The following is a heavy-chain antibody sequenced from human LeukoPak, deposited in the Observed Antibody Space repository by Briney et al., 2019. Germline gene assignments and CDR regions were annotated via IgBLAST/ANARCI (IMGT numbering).Heavy chain of an antibody. CDR2: ISWNSGSI. CDR1: GFTFDDYA. CDR3: AKDSIAAAEDAFDI. V-gene: IGHV3-9*01. J-gene: IGHJ3*02. Sequence: PGGSLRLSCAASGFTFDDYAMHWVRQAPGKGLEWVSGISWNSGSIGYADSVKGRVTISRDNAKNSLYLQMNSLRAEDTALYYCAKDSIAAAEDAFDIWGQGTMVTVSS. D-gene: IGHD6-13*01.